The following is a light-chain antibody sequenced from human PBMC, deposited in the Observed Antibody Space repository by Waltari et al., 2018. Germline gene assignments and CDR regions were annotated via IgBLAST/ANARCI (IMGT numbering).Light chain of an antibody. CDR2: ETS. Sequence: EVVLTQSPATLSLSPGDRATLSCRASQGGIDYLAWYQQRPRQAPRLLIYETSNRAPGIPARFRGSGSGADFTLTISSLQPEDFAVYYCQHRDRTFGQGTKVEIK. CDR1: QGGIDY. V-gene: IGKV3-11*01. J-gene: IGKJ1*01. CDR3: QHRDRT.